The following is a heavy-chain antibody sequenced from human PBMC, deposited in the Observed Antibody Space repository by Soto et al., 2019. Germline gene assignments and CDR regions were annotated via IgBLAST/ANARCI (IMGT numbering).Heavy chain of an antibody. CDR1: GFTFSSYA. V-gene: IGHV3-64*04. J-gene: IGHJ4*02. CDR3: AKEIDGSGSYYISPSGY. CDR2: ISSNGGST. D-gene: IGHD3-10*01. Sequence: GGSLRLSCSASGFTFSSYAMHWVRQAPGKGLEYVSAISSNGGSTYYADSVKGRFTISRDNSKNTLYLQMNSLRAEDTAVYYCAKEIDGSGSYYISPSGYWGQGTLVTVSS.